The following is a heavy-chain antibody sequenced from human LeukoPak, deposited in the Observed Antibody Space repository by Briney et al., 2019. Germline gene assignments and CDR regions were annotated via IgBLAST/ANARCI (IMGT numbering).Heavy chain of an antibody. Sequence: SETLSLTCTVSGGSTSSYYWSWIRQPPGKGLEWIGYIYYSGSTNYNPSLKSRVTISVDTSKNQFSLKLSSVTAADTAVYYCARGIYEDRGYSYGYLKMEYYYGMDVWGQGTTVTVSS. CDR1: GGSTSSYY. V-gene: IGHV4-59*01. J-gene: IGHJ6*02. CDR2: IYYSGST. CDR3: ARGIYEDRGYSYGYLKMEYYYGMDV. D-gene: IGHD5-18*01.